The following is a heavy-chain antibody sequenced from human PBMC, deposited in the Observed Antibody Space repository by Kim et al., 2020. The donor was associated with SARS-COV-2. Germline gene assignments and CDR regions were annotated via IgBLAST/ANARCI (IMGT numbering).Heavy chain of an antibody. CDR3: TRFPYCSGGSCYSN. CDR2: INPNSGGT. J-gene: IGHJ4*02. Sequence: ASVKVSCKASGYTFTGYYMHWVRQAPGQGLEWMGWINPNSGGTNYAQKFQGRVTMTRDTSISTAYMELSRLRSDDTAVYYCTRFPYCSGGSCYSNWGQGTLVTVSS. CDR1: GYTFTGYY. V-gene: IGHV1-2*02. D-gene: IGHD2-15*01.